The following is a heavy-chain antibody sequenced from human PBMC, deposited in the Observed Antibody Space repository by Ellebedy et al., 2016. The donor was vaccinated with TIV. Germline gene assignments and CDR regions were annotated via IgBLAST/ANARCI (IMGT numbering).Heavy chain of an antibody. J-gene: IGHJ3*02. CDR1: GFTFSSYG. V-gene: IGHV3-33*08. CDR2: IWYDGSNK. D-gene: IGHD4-17*01. CDR3: ARSLPTGPDAFDI. Sequence: PGGSLRLSCAASGFTFSSYGMHWVRQAPGKGLEWVAVIWYDGSNKYYVDSVKGRFTISRDNSKNTLYLQMNSLRAEDTAVYYCARSLPTGPDAFDIWGQGTMVTVSS.